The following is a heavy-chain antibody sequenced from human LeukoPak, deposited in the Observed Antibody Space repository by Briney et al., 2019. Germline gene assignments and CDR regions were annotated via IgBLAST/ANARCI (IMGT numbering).Heavy chain of an antibody. Sequence: AGGSLRLSCAASGFTFTTYAMSWVRQAPEKGLEWVSGISVSGGTTSYADSVKGRFTISRDNSKNTLYLQMNSLRAEDTAVYYCAKEYNSGDWGQGTLVTVSS. CDR3: AKEYNSGD. D-gene: IGHD1-1*01. CDR2: ISVSGGTT. J-gene: IGHJ4*02. V-gene: IGHV3-23*01. CDR1: GFTFTTYA.